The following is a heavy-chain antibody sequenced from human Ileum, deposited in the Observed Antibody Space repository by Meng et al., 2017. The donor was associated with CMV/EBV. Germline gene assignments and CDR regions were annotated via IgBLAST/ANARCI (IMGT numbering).Heavy chain of an antibody. CDR1: GFTFDDYA. J-gene: IGHJ4*01. V-gene: IGHV3-9*01. CDR2: ITWNSGST. D-gene: IGHD2-2*01. Sequence: GGSLRLSCTASGFTFDDYAMHWVRQAPGKGLEWVSGITWNSGSTDYADSVKGRFTISRDNAKNSLYLQMNSLRADDTALYYCAKGHYSSNWHPLGYWGQG. CDR3: AKGHYSSNWHPLGY.